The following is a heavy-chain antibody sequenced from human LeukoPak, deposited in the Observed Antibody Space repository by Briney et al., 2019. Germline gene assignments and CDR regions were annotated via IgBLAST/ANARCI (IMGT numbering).Heavy chain of an antibody. Sequence: GGSLRLSCAASGFTFSSYAMSWVRQAPGKGLEWVSAISGSGGSTYYADSVKGRFTISRDNSKNTLYVQMNSLRAEDTAVYYCAKGMGKMTTLKAYAFDIWGQGTMVTVSS. CDR1: GFTFSSYA. V-gene: IGHV3-23*01. CDR3: AKGMGKMTTLKAYAFDI. CDR2: ISGSGGST. J-gene: IGHJ3*02. D-gene: IGHD7-27*01.